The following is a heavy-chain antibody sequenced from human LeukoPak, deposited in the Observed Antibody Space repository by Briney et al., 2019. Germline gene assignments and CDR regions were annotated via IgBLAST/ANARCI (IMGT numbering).Heavy chain of an antibody. CDR3: ARAGCSSTNCYSREGYYFYYGLDV. Sequence: ASVKVSCKASGGIFSSYAISWVRQAPGQGLEWMGGIIPVFGTSNYAQTFQGRVTITADESTSTAYMELRSLRSEDTAVYYCARAGCSSTNCYSREGYYFYYGLDVWGQGTTVNGFS. CDR2: IIPVFGTS. CDR1: GGIFSSYA. J-gene: IGHJ6*02. D-gene: IGHD2-2*02. V-gene: IGHV1-69*13.